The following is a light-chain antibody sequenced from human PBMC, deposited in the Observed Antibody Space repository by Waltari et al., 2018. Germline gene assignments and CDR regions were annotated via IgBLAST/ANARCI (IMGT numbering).Light chain of an antibody. CDR2: GTS. J-gene: IGLJ7*01. V-gene: IGLV7-43*01. CDR1: TGAVFSGHY. CDR3: WLFYSGVGF. Sequence: QGVVTQEPSLTVSPGGTVTTSCASSTGAVFSGHYTNWFQQKPGQAPKTLIYGTSKKFSWTPARFSGSLVGGKAVLTLSGAQAEDEAEYYCWLFYSGVGFFGGGTRLTVL.